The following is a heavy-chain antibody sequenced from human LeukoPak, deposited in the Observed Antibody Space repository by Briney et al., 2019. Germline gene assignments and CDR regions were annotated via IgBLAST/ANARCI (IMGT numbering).Heavy chain of an antibody. CDR2: IYYSGST. CDR1: GGSISSYY. D-gene: IGHD3-9*01. Sequence: SETLSLTCTVSGGSISSYYWSWIRQPPGKGLEWIGYIYYSGSTNYNPSLKSRVTISVDTSKNQFSLKLSSVTAADTAVYYCARVHFDWLMLDYWGQGTLVTVSS. J-gene: IGHJ4*02. CDR3: ARVHFDWLMLDY. V-gene: IGHV4-59*01.